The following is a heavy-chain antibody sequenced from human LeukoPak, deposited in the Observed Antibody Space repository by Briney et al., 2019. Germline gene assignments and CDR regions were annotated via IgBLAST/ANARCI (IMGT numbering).Heavy chain of an antibody. CDR3: AREEEGDYSDYFDY. Sequence: SETLSLTRTVSGGSISSSSYYWGWIRQPPGKGLEWIGSIYYSGSTYYNPSLKSRVTISVDTSKNQFSLKLSSVTAADTAVYYCAREEEGDYSDYFDYWGQGTLVTVSS. CDR2: IYYSGST. V-gene: IGHV4-39*07. CDR1: GGSISSSSYY. D-gene: IGHD2-15*01. J-gene: IGHJ4*02.